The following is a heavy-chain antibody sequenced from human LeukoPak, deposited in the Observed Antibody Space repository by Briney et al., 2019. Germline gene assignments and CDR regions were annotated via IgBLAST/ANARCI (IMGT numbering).Heavy chain of an antibody. J-gene: IGHJ4*02. CDR2: IRYDGSNK. CDR3: ARDYTSYSSSWYALRYYFDY. D-gene: IGHD6-13*01. Sequence: TGGSLRLSCAASGFSFSDYAIYWVRQTPGKGLEWVAFIRYDGSNKIYADSVKGRFTISRDNAKNSLYLQMNSLRAEDTAVYYCARDYTSYSSSWYALRYYFDYWGQGTLVTVSS. CDR1: GFSFSDYA. V-gene: IGHV3-30*02.